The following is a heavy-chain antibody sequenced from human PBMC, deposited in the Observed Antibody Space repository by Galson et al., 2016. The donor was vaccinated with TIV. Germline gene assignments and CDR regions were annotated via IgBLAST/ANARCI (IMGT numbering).Heavy chain of an antibody. D-gene: IGHD3-22*01. V-gene: IGHV4-30-4*08. CDR3: ARFVDSSGCFDS. Sequence: LSLTCTVSGGSISSGDYYWHWLRQSPGKGLEWIGYIYYSGSTYYNPSLKSRVTIAVDTSKKQFSLKLTSLSATDRAVYYCARFVDSSGCFDSWGQGILVTVSS. CDR2: IYYSGST. J-gene: IGHJ4*02. CDR1: GGSISSGDYY.